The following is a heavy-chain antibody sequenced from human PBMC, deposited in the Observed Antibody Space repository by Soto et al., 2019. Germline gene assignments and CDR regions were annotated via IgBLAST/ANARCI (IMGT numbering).Heavy chain of an antibody. Sequence: SLRLSCAASGFIFNTYSMNWVRQAPGKGLEWVSYISGSSQTIFYADSVRGRFTISRDNANNSTYLQMVSLRDEDTAVYYCARTLSWRRGPFDSWGQGTLVTVS. V-gene: IGHV3-48*02. D-gene: IGHD2-15*01. J-gene: IGHJ4*02. CDR3: ARTLSWRRGPFDS. CDR2: ISGSSQTI. CDR1: GFIFNTYS.